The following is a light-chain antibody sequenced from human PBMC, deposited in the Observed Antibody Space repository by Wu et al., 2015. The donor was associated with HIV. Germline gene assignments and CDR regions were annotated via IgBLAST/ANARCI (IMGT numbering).Light chain of an antibody. CDR3: HQYGSSPRT. CDR1: QSVGNK. CDR2: GAS. V-gene: IGKV3-20*01. J-gene: IGKJ1*01. Sequence: EMVMTQSPATLSVSPGERATLSCRASQSVGNKLAWYQQKPGQAPRLLIYGASRRATGIPDRISGSGSGTDFTLTISRLEPEDFAVYCCHQYGSSPRTFGQGTKVEIK.